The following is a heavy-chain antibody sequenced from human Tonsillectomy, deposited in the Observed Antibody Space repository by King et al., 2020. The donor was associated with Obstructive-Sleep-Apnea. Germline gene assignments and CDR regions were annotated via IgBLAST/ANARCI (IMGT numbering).Heavy chain of an antibody. J-gene: IGHJ6*02. Sequence: LQLQESGPGLVKPSETLSLTCTVSSGSIRSSGYYWGWIRQPPGKGLEWIGSIYFSGTTHYNPSFKNRGTISVDTPKNQLSLKLRSVTAADTAVYYCAREGVELELRLSYGMDVWGQGTTVTVS. D-gene: IGHD1-7*01. CDR1: SGSIRSSGYY. CDR2: IYFSGTT. V-gene: IGHV4-39*07. CDR3: AREGVELELRLSYGMDV.